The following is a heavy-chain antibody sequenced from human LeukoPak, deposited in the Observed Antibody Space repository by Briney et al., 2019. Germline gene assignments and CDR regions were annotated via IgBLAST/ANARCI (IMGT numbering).Heavy chain of an antibody. CDR1: GFTFSSYA. V-gene: IGHV3-23*01. D-gene: IGHD2-15*01. CDR3: ARDRWELLSNSYHYCGLDV. CDR2: ISGSGGST. J-gene: IGHJ6*02. Sequence: GGSLRLSCAASGFTFSSYAMSWVRQAPGKGLEWVSAISGSGGSTSYADSVKGRFTISRDNSKNSLYLQMNSLRAEDTAVYYCARDRWELLSNSYHYCGLDVWGQGTTVTVSS.